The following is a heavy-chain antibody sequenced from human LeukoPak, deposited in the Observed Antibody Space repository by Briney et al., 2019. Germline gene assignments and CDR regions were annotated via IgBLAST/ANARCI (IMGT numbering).Heavy chain of an antibody. Sequence: SVKVSCKASGGTFSSYAISWVRQAPGQGLEWMGRIIPILGIANYAQKFQGRVTITADKSTSTAYMELSSLRSGDTAVYYCARETYNSSTPRKNWFDPWGQGTLVTVSS. CDR2: IIPILGIA. CDR1: GGTFSSYA. J-gene: IGHJ5*02. V-gene: IGHV1-69*04. D-gene: IGHD6-6*01. CDR3: ARETYNSSTPRKNWFDP.